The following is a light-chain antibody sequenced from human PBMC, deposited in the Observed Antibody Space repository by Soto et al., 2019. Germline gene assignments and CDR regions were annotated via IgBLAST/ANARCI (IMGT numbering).Light chain of an antibody. Sequence: ETVLTQSPGTLSLSPGERATLSCRASQSVTSNLAWYQQKPGQAPRLLIYGASTRATGIPARFSGGGSGTEFTLTIGSLQSEDFAVYYCHQYNNWPPTFGQGTKVDIK. CDR3: HQYNNWPPT. CDR1: QSVTSN. V-gene: IGKV3-15*01. CDR2: GAS. J-gene: IGKJ1*01.